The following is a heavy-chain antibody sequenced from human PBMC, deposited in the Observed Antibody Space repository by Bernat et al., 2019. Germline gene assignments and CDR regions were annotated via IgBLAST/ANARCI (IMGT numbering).Heavy chain of an antibody. CDR1: GFTFDIYW. Sequence: EVQLVESGGGLVQPGGSLRLSCAASGFTFDIYWVSWVRQAPGKGLEWVANIKQDGSEKHYVDSVKGRFTISGDNAKNLVYLQMNSRRGKDTAVYYCARMGNTYGQYNWFDPWGQGTLVTVAS. J-gene: IGHJ5*02. D-gene: IGHD2-8*01. V-gene: IGHV3-7*01. CDR2: IKQDGSEK. CDR3: ARMGNTYGQYNWFDP.